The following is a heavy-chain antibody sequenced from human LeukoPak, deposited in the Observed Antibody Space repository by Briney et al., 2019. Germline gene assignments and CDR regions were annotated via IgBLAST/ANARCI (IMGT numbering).Heavy chain of an antibody. V-gene: IGHV3-33*01. CDR1: GFTFSSYG. CDR2: IWYDGSHK. D-gene: IGHD3-22*01. CDR3: ARRGYESSGPKYYFDH. J-gene: IGHJ4*02. Sequence: GGSLRLSCAASGFTFSSYGMHCVRQAPGKGLEWVAFIWYDGSHKDYVDSVKGRFTISRDKYKNMLYLQMNSLRAEDTAVYYCARRGYESSGPKYYFDHWGQGILVTVSS.